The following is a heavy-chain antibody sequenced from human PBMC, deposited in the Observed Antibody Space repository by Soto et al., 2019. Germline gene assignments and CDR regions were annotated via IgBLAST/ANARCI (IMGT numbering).Heavy chain of an antibody. V-gene: IGHV4-34*01. J-gene: IGHJ5*02. CDR2: INHSGST. CDR3: ARGWSSGGSGNWFDP. CDR1: GGSFSGYY. D-gene: IGHD2-15*01. Sequence: SETLSLTCAVYGGSFSGYYWSWIRQPPGKGLEWIGEINHSGSTNYNPSLKSRVTISVDTSKNQFSLKLSSVTAADTAVYYCARGWSSGGSGNWFDPWGQGTLVTVSS.